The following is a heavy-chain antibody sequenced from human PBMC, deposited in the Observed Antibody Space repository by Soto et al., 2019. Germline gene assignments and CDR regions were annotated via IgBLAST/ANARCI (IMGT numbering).Heavy chain of an antibody. CDR3: ARVGFSSSWAFDI. J-gene: IGHJ3*02. D-gene: IGHD6-6*01. CDR2: INPNSGGT. CDR1: GYTFTGYY. Sequence: ASVKVYCKASGYTFTGYYMHWVRQAPGQGLEWMGWINPNSGGTNYEKKFQGWVTMTRDTSISTAYMELSRLSSDDTAVYFCARVGFSSSWAFDIWGQGTMVTVSS. V-gene: IGHV1-2*04.